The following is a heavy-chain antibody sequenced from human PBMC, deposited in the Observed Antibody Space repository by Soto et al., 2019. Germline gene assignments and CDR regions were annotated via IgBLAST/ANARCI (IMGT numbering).Heavy chain of an antibody. J-gene: IGHJ6*02. D-gene: IGHD6-19*01. Sequence: SETLSLTCIVSGESISSSSYYWGWIRQPPGEGLEWIGSNYHSGRTYYNPSLKSRVSISIDTSKNQFSLKLSSVTAADTAVYYCARGHSGWYSYYYYGMDVWGQGTTVTV. CDR2: NYHSGRT. CDR3: ARGHSGWYSYYYYGMDV. CDR1: GESISSSSYY. V-gene: IGHV4-39*01.